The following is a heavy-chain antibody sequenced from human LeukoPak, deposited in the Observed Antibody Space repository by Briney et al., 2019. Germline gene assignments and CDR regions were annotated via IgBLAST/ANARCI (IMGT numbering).Heavy chain of an antibody. D-gene: IGHD3-10*01. J-gene: IGHJ6*02. CDR1: GXTFSSYA. Sequence: GGSLRLSCAASGXTFSSYAMSWVRQAPGKGQEWVSAISGSGGSTYYADSVKGRFTISRDNSKNTLYLQMNSLRAEDTAVYYCAKAEGFGELAKDYYYYGMDVWGQGTTVTVSS. CDR3: AKAEGFGELAKDYYYYGMDV. CDR2: ISGSGGST. V-gene: IGHV3-23*01.